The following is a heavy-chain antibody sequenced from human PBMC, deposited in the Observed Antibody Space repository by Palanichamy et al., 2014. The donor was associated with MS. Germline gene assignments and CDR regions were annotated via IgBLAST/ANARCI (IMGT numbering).Heavy chain of an antibody. V-gene: IGHV4-59*01. CDR2: IYYSGST. CDR1: SGSISSYY. CDR3: ARDGSGYCSNTNCHGWFDP. J-gene: IGHJ5*02. D-gene: IGHD2-2*01. Sequence: QVQLQESGPGLVKPSETLSLTCTVSSGSISSYYWGWIRQPSGKGLEWIGYIYYSGSTNYSPSLKSRVTISVDTSKNQLSLKLSSVTAADTAVYYCARDGSGYCSNTNCHGWFDPWGQGTLVTVSS.